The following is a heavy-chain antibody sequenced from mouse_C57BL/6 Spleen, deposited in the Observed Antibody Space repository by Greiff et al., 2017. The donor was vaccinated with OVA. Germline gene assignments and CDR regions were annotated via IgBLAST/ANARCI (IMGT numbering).Heavy chain of an antibody. CDR3: ARMITTSGYYAMDY. CDR2: IWSGGST. Sequence: VQLQQSGPGLVQPSQSLSITCTVSGFSLTSYGVHWVRQSPGKGLEWLGVIWSGGSTDYNAAFISRLSISKDNSKSQVFFKMNSLQADDTAIYYCARMITTSGYYAMDYWGQGTSVTVSS. D-gene: IGHD2-4*01. J-gene: IGHJ4*01. CDR1: GFSLTSYG. V-gene: IGHV2-2*01.